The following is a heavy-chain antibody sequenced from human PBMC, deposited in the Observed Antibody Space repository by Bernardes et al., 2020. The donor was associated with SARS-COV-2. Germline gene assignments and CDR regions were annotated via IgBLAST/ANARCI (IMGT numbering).Heavy chain of an antibody. D-gene: IGHD3-22*01. CDR3: ARAGNYYYDSSGCLDY. CDR2: ISSSSSYI. J-gene: IGHJ4*02. CDR1: GFTFSSYS. Sequence: GGSLRLSCAASGFTFSSYSMNWVRQAPGKGLEWVSSISSSSSYIYYADSVKGRFTISRDNAKNSLYLQMNSLRAEDTAVYYCARAGNYYYDSSGCLDYWGQGTLVTVSS. V-gene: IGHV3-21*01.